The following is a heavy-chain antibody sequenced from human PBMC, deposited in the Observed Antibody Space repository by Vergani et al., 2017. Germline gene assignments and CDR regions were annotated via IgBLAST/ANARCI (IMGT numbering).Heavy chain of an antibody. CDR3: ARAFHGITGTPMDY. J-gene: IGHJ4*02. CDR1: GFTFSSYG. V-gene: IGHV3-33*01. CDR2: IWYDGSNK. D-gene: IGHD1-7*01. Sequence: QVQLVESGGGVVQPGRSLRLSCAASGFTFSSYGMHWVRQAPGKGLEWVAVIWYDGSNKYYADSVKGRFTISRDNSKNTLYLQMNSLRAEDTAVYYCARAFHGITGTPMDYWGQGTLVTVSS.